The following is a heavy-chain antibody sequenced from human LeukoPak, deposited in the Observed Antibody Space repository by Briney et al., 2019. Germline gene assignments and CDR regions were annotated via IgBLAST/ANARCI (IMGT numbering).Heavy chain of an antibody. CDR2: ISGSGTST. J-gene: IGHJ4*02. V-gene: IGHV3-23*01. Sequence: GGSLRLSCAASGFTFSNYAMSWVRQAPGKGLEWVSGISGSGTSTCYADSVKGRLTISRDNSKNTLYLQMNSLRAEDTAVYYCASRNYYDSSGYYYYYFDYWGQGILVTVSS. CDR1: GFTFSNYA. CDR3: ASRNYYDSSGYYYYYFDY. D-gene: IGHD3-22*01.